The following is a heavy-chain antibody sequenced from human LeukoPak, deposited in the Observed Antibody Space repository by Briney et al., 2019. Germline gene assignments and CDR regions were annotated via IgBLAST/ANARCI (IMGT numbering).Heavy chain of an antibody. Sequence: ASVKVSCKASGYTFTSYDINWVRQATGQGLKWMGWMNPNSGNTGYAQKFQGRATMTRNTSISTAYMELSSLRSEDTAVYYCARAWADYDSSGVDYWGQGTLVTVSS. V-gene: IGHV1-8*01. D-gene: IGHD3-22*01. CDR2: MNPNSGNT. J-gene: IGHJ4*02. CDR1: GYTFTSYD. CDR3: ARAWADYDSSGVDY.